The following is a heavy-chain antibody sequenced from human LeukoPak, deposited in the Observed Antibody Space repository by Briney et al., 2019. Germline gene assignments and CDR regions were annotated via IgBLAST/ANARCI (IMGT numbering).Heavy chain of an antibody. D-gene: IGHD6-13*01. CDR3: ARAATSYSSSWYVFLSYYFDY. V-gene: IGHV1-18*01. CDR1: GYTFTSYG. CDR2: ISAYNGNT. J-gene: IGHJ4*02. Sequence: ASVKVSCKASGYTFTSYGISWVRQAPGQGLEWMGCISAYNGNTNYAQKLQGRVTMTTDTSTSTAYMELRSLRSDDTAVYYCARAATSYSSSWYVFLSYYFDYWGQGTLVTVSS.